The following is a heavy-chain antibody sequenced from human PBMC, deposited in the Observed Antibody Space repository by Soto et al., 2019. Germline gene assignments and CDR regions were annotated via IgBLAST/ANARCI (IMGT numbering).Heavy chain of an antibody. J-gene: IGHJ4*02. CDR2: ISWDDDK. V-gene: IGHV2-5*02. CDR1: GFSLTTSGVG. Sequence: QITLNESGPTPVKPRQTLTLTCTFSGFSLTTSGVGVGWIRQSPGKAPEWLALISWDDDKRYSPSLKSRLTITKDTSKNQVVLTMADLDPADTATYYCAHRVLRTVFGLVTTTAISFDFWCQGTPVAVSS. D-gene: IGHD3-3*01. CDR3: AHRVLRTVFGLVTTTAISFDF.